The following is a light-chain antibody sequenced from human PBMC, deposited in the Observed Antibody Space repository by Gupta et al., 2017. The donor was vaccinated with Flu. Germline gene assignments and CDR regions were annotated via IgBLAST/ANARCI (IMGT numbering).Light chain of an antibody. CDR2: KDI. Sequence: SYELTQPPSVSVSPGQTARITCSGDALPNQFAYWYQQKPGQAPVLVIRKDIERPSGISERFSGSTSGTTVTLTIXGXQAEDEXDYYCQSADTTETYVVFGRGTKLTVL. J-gene: IGLJ2*01. V-gene: IGLV3-25*03. CDR1: ALPNQF. CDR3: QSADTTETYVV.